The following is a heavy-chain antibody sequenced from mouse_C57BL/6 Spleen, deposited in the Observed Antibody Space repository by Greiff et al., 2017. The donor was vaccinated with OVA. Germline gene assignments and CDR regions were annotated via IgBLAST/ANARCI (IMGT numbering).Heavy chain of an antibody. CDR3: ARGDYGSSYKAYWYFDV. Sequence: QQPGAELVKPGASVKMSCKASGYTFTSYWITWVKQRPGQGLEWIGDIYPGSGSTNYNEKFKSKATLTVDTSSSTAYMQLSSLSSEDSAVYYCARGDYGSSYKAYWYFDVWGTGTTVTVSS. D-gene: IGHD1-1*01. CDR1: GYTFTSYW. J-gene: IGHJ1*03. V-gene: IGHV1-55*01. CDR2: IYPGSGST.